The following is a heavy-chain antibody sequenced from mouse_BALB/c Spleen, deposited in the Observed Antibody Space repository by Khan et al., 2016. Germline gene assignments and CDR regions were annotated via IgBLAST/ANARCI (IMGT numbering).Heavy chain of an antibody. J-gene: IGHJ3*01. CDR2: IDPENGNT. V-gene: IGHV14-1*02. CDR3: ALYGACFAY. Sequence: VQLKQSGAELVRPGAFVKLSCKASGFNINDYYMHWVKQTPEKGLEWIGWIDPENGNTIYDPKFQGKASIKADTSYNTAYLQISRLTYADTAVFYCALYGACFAYWGQGTLVTVSA. CDR1: GFNINDYY. D-gene: IGHD1-1*02.